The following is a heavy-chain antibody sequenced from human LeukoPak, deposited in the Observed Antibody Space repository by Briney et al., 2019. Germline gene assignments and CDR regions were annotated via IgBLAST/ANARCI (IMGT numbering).Heavy chain of an antibody. V-gene: IGHV3-30*18. CDR2: ISSDGNNK. D-gene: IGHD6-19*01. J-gene: IGHJ6*02. CDR3: AKDPVAVAGNNYYRMDV. CDR1: GFTFRNFG. Sequence: PGSSLRLSCVASGFTFRNFGMYWVRQAPGKGLEWVAVISSDGNNKYYGDSVKGRFTISRDNSQDTLYVQMTSLRAEDTAVYYCAKDPVAVAGNNYYRMDVWGQGTTVTVSS.